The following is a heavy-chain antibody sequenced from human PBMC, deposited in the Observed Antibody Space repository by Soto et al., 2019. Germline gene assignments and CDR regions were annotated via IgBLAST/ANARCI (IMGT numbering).Heavy chain of an antibody. CDR3: AKGGYYSSAVHDFDL. CDR2: ISGSGGST. V-gene: IGHV3-23*01. Sequence: GGSLRLSCAASGFTFSSYAMSWVRQAPGKGLEWVSAISGSGGSTYYADSVKGRFTISRDNSKNTLYLQMNSLRAEDTAVYYYAKGGYYSSAVHDFDLWCQGTMLNVS. J-gene: IGHJ3*01. D-gene: IGHD3-22*01. CDR1: GFTFSSYA.